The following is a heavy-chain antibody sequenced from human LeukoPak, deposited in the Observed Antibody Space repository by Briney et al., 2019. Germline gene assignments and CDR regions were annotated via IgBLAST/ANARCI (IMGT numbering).Heavy chain of an antibody. Sequence: GGSLRLSCAASGFTFTSYSMNWVRQAPGKGLEWVSTISGGGGSTYYADSVKGRFTISRDNSKNTLYLQMNSLRAEDTAVYYCAKGEGYGFWSGYYYWYYYYGMDVWGQGTTVTVSS. V-gene: IGHV3-23*01. J-gene: IGHJ6*02. CDR3: AKGEGYGFWSGYYYWYYYYGMDV. CDR2: ISGGGGST. D-gene: IGHD3-3*01. CDR1: GFTFTSYS.